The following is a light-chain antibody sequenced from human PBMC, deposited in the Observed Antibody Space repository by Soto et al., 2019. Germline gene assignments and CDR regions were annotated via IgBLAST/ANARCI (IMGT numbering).Light chain of an antibody. V-gene: IGKV3-20*01. Sequence: ETVLTQSPGTLSLSPRERATLSCRASQSVSSSYLAWYQQKPGQAPRLLIYGASSRATGIPDRFSGSGSGTDFTLTISSLQSEDFAVYYCQQYNNWPRTFGQGTKVDIK. J-gene: IGKJ1*01. CDR1: QSVSSSY. CDR3: QQYNNWPRT. CDR2: GAS.